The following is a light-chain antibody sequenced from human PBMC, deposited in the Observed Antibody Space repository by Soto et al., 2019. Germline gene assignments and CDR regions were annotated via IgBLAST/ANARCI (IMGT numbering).Light chain of an antibody. V-gene: IGKV1-5*01. J-gene: IGKJ1*01. CDR1: QSIRSW. CDR2: DDS. Sequence: DIQMTQSPSTLSASVGDRVTITCRASQSIRSWWAWYQQKLGKAPKLLIYDDSSLESGVPSRFSGRGSGTEFTLTLSGQQPDDFATCYYQPYNSDSTFGQATPVDVK. CDR3: QPYNSDST.